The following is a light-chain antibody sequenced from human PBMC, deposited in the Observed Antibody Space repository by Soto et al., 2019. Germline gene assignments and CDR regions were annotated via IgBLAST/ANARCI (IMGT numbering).Light chain of an antibody. CDR1: QSVSSS. V-gene: IGKV3-15*01. CDR2: GAS. J-gene: IGKJ1*01. Sequence: EIVMTQSPATLSVSPGERATLSCRASQSVSSSLAWYQQKPGQAPRLLIYGASTRATSIPARFSGSGSGTEFTLTISSLQSEDFAVYYCQQYNNRPPWTFGQGTKVEIK. CDR3: QQYNNRPPWT.